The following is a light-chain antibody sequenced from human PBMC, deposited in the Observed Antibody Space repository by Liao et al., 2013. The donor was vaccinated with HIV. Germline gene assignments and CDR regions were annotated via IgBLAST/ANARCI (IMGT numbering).Light chain of an antibody. CDR1: ALPKQY. Sequence: SYELTQPPSVSVSPGQTARITCSGDALPKQYAYWYQQKPGQAPVLVIYKDSERPSGIPERFSGSNSGNTATLTISRVEAGDEADYYCQVWDSSSDSYVFGTGTKVTVL. CDR3: QVWDSSSDSYV. CDR2: KDS. V-gene: IGLV3-25*02. J-gene: IGLJ1*01.